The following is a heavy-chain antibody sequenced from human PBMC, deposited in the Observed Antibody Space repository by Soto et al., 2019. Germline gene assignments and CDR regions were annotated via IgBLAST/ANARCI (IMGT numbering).Heavy chain of an antibody. J-gene: IGHJ6*02. V-gene: IGHV3-23*01. CDR2: ISGSGGST. D-gene: IGHD3-10*01. CDR3: AKAVGSSGSYYNDPYYGMDV. CDR1: GFTFSSYA. Sequence: GGSLRLSCAASGFTFSSYAMSWVRQAPGKGLEWVSAISGSGGSTYYADSVKGRFTISRDNSKNTLYLQMNSLRAEDTAVYYCAKAVGSSGSYYNDPYYGMDVWGQGTTVTVSS.